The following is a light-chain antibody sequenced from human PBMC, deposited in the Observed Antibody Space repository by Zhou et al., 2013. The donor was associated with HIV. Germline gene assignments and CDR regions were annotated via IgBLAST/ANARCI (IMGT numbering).Light chain of an antibody. CDR2: GAS. CDR3: QQSYSTPFT. CDR1: QSMSSY. J-gene: IGKJ3*01. Sequence: DIQMTQSPSSLSASVGDRVTITCRASQSMSSYLNWYQQKPGKAPKLLIYGASSLQSGVPSRLSGSGSGTDFTLSISSLQPEDFATYYCQQSYSTPFTFGPGTKVDIK. V-gene: IGKV1-39*01.